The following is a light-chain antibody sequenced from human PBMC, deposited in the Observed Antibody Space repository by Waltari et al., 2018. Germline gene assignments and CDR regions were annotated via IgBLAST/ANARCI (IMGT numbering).Light chain of an antibody. Sequence: SYVVTQPPSVSVAPGEKAPTTCGGVNIGPYRGHWYQQKAGQAPVLVIFYDSDRPSVIPERFSGSNSGNTATLTISRVEAGDEASYYCHVWHPDVDPGVFGTGTEVTVL. J-gene: IGLJ1*01. CDR1: NIGPYR. CDR3: HVWHPDVDPGV. CDR2: YDS. V-gene: IGLV3-21*04.